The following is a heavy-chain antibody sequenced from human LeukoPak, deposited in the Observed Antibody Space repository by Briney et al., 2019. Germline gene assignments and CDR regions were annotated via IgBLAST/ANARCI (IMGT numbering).Heavy chain of an antibody. J-gene: IGHJ5*02. V-gene: IGHV3-21*01. D-gene: IGHD2-2*01. Sequence: GGSLRLSCAASGFTFSSYSMNWVRQAPGKGLEWVSSIGSSSSYIYYADSVRGRFAVSRDDAKKSLYLQMSSLRAEDTAVYYCARDYLVVPAAMWWFDPRGQGTLVTVSS. CDR2: IGSSSSYI. CDR3: ARDYLVVPAAMWWFDP. CDR1: GFTFSSYS.